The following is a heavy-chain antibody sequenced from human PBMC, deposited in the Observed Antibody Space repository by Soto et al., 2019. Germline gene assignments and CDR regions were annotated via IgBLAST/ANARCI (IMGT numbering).Heavy chain of an antibody. V-gene: IGHV3-23*01. Sequence: GGSLRLSCAASGFTFSSYAMSWVRQAPGKGLEWVSAISGSGGSTYYAESVKGRFTISRDNSKNTLYLQMNSLRAEDTALYYCAKDRLSYGRINYYFDYWGQGTLVTVSS. D-gene: IGHD5-18*01. CDR3: AKDRLSYGRINYYFDY. CDR1: GFTFSSYA. CDR2: ISGSGGST. J-gene: IGHJ4*02.